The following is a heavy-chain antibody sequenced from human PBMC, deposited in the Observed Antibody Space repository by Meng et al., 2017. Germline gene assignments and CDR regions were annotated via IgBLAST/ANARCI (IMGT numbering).Heavy chain of an antibody. J-gene: IGHJ4*02. V-gene: IGHV3-30*16. CDR3: ARDFDY. CDR1: GFIFSNYE. CDR2: ITKDGSRK. Sequence: QGPGVDAGGNVVPPGRSLTLSCAASGFIFSNYEMHWVRQAPGKGLEWVACITKDGSRKYYLGSVRGRFTISRDNSKNTLYLEMNSLRSEDTALYYCARDFDYWGQGTLVTVSS.